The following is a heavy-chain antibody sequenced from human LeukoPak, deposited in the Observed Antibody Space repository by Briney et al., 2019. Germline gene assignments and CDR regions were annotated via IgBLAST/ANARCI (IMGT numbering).Heavy chain of an antibody. CDR3: ARTVTTRLFYFDY. Sequence: ASVKVSCKASGYTFTGYYIRWVRQAPGKGLEWMGWINTKTEKTTYAQAFTGRFVFSLDTSVSTAYLQIDSLQADDTAVYYCARTVTTRLFYFDYWGQGSLVTVSS. CDR1: GYTFTGYY. J-gene: IGHJ4*02. V-gene: IGHV7-4-1*01. CDR2: INTKTEKT. D-gene: IGHD4-11*01.